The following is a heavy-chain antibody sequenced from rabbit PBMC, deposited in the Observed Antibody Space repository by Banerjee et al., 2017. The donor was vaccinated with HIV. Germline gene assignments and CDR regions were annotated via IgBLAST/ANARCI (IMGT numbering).Heavy chain of an antibody. V-gene: IGHV1S40*01. CDR1: GFSLTSNYY. Sequence: QSLEESGGDLVKPGASLTLTCTASGFSLTSNYYMCWVRQAPGKGLEWIACVATGSSGYTYYASWAKGRFTISKTSSTTVTLQMTSLTAADTATYFCARDAGSSYYIHYFNLWGPGTLVTVS. D-gene: IGHD8-1*01. CDR2: VATGSSGYT. J-gene: IGHJ4*01. CDR3: ARDAGSSYYIHYFNL.